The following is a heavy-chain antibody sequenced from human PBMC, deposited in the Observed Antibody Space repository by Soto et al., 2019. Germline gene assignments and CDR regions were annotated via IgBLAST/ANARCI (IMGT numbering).Heavy chain of an antibody. CDR2: ISYDGSNK. V-gene: IGHV3-30-3*01. CDR3: AREVKSIQIWLGMDV. Sequence: QVQLVESGGGVVQSGRSLRLSCEASGFTFSSYAMHWVRQAPGKGLEWLVVISYDGSNKYYADSVKGRFIISRDNSKNTLFLQMNSLRPEDTAIYYCAREVKSIQIWLGMDVWGHGTTVTVSS. J-gene: IGHJ6*02. D-gene: IGHD5-18*01. CDR1: GFTFSSYA.